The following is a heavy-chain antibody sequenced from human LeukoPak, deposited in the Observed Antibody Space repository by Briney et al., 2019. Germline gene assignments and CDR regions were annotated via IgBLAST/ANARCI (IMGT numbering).Heavy chain of an antibody. J-gene: IGHJ5*02. CDR1: GFTFSRYW. V-gene: IGHV3-74*01. Sequence: GRALTHSCAATGFTFSRYWMHSLRQTPGKGLVWVSRINRDGCSTNYADSVNGRFTISRDNAKNTVYLEMNSLRAEDTAVYYCAKDLYRSSWYALDPWGQGTLVTVSS. D-gene: IGHD6-13*01. CDR3: AKDLYRSSWYALDP. CDR2: INRDGCST.